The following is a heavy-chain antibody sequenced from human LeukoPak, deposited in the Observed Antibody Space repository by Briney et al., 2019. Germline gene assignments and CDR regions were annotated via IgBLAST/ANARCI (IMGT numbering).Heavy chain of an antibody. CDR3: ARDLGYCSSTSCYKAPDI. Sequence: ASETLSLTCTVSGGPISSYYWSWIRKPAGKGLEWIGRIYTSGSTNYNPSLKSRVTMSVDTSKNQFSLKLSSVTAADTAVYYCARDLGYCSSTSCYKAPDIWGQGTMVTLSS. D-gene: IGHD2-2*02. CDR1: GGPISSYY. CDR2: IYTSGST. V-gene: IGHV4-4*07. J-gene: IGHJ3*02.